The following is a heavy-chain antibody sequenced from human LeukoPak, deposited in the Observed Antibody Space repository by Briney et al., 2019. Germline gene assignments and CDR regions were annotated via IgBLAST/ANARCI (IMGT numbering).Heavy chain of an antibody. J-gene: IGHJ4*02. CDR2: ISSSSSYI. CDR3: ARGLSSSPAFDY. Sequence: PGGSLRLSCAASGFTFSSYSMSWVRQAPGKGLEWVSSISSSSSYIYYADSVKGRFTISRDNAKNSLYLQMNSLRAEDTAVYYCARGLSSSPAFDYWGQGTLVTVSS. V-gene: IGHV3-21*01. D-gene: IGHD6-6*01. CDR1: GFTFSSYS.